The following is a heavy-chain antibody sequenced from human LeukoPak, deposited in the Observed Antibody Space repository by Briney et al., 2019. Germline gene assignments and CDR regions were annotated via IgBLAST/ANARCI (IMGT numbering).Heavy chain of an antibody. CDR2: ISDTGKT. D-gene: IGHD1-26*01. CDR3: ATGYYEPFAT. V-gene: IGHV4-59*01. CDR1: GASPSSYY. Sequence: SETLSLTCSVSGASPSSYYWGWLPQSPREGMEWIGYISDTGKTDSNPSLKSRVTISLGTSKTQFSLRLRSVTAEDSAVYYCATGYYEPFATWGPGILVTVSS. J-gene: IGHJ5*02.